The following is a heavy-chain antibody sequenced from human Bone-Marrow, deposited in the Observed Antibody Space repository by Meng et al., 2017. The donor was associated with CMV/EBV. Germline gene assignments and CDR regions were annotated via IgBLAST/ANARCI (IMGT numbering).Heavy chain of an antibody. CDR3: ARNDCTSCYNYYYYGMDV. CDR1: GGTFSSYA. CDR2: IIPIFGTA. V-gene: IGHV1-69*05. J-gene: IGHJ6*02. Sequence: SVKVSCKASGGTFSSYAISWVRQAPGQGLEWMGGIIPIFGTANYAQKFQGRVTITTDESTSTAYMELSSLRSEDTAVYYCARNDCTSCYNYYYYGMDVWGQGTTVTVS. D-gene: IGHD2-2*02.